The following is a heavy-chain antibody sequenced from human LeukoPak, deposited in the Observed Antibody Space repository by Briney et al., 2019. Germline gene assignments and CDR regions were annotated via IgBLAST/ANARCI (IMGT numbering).Heavy chain of an antibody. V-gene: IGHV3-74*01. Sequence: PGGSLRLSCEASGFIFSTYWMHWVRQVPGKGLEWVSRINSGGSSTNYADSVKGRFTISRDNSKNTLYLQMNSLRAEDTAVYYCARSPPPYYYYYGMDVWGQGTTVTVSS. CDR3: ARSPPPYYYYYGMDV. J-gene: IGHJ6*02. CDR2: INSGGSST. CDR1: GFIFSTYW.